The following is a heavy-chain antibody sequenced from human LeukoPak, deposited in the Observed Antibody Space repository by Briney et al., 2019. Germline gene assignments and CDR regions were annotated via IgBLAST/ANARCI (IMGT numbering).Heavy chain of an antibody. J-gene: IGHJ4*02. V-gene: IGHV1-69*05. Sequence: SVKVSCKASGGTFSSYAISWVRQAPGQGLEWMGGIIPIFGIANYAQKFQGRVTITTDESTSTAYMELSSLRSEDTAVYYCAVDIAVAGHFDYWGQGTLVTVSS. CDR3: AVDIAVAGHFDY. CDR1: GGTFSSYA. D-gene: IGHD6-19*01. CDR2: IIPIFGIA.